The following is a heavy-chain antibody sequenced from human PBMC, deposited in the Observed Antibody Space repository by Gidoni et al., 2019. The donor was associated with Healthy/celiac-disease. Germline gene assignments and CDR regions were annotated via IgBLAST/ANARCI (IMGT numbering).Heavy chain of an antibody. Sequence: EVQLVESGGGLVQPGGSLRLSCAASGFTVSSNYMSWVRQAPGKGLEWVSVMYSGGSTYYADSVKGRFTISRDNSKNTLYLQMNSLRAEDTAVYYCARDYSSARGRDAFDIWGQGTMVTVSS. CDR2: MYSGGST. J-gene: IGHJ3*02. D-gene: IGHD3-22*01. CDR1: GFTVSSNY. CDR3: ARDYSSARGRDAFDI. V-gene: IGHV3-66*01.